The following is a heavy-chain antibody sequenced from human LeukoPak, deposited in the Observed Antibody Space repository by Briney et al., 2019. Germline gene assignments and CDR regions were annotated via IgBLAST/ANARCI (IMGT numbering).Heavy chain of an antibody. J-gene: IGHJ4*02. CDR2: INPNSGGT. Sequence: ASVKVSCKASGYTFTGYYMHWVRQAPGQGLEWMGWINPNSGGTNYAQKFQGWVTMTTDTSTSTAYMELRSLRSDDTAVYYCARDLRRSSSWSLGYWGQGTLVTVSS. D-gene: IGHD6-13*01. V-gene: IGHV1-2*04. CDR3: ARDLRRSSSWSLGY. CDR1: GYTFTGYY.